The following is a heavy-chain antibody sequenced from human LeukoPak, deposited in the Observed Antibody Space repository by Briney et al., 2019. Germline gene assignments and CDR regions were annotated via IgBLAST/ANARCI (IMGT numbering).Heavy chain of an antibody. J-gene: IGHJ4*02. CDR2: IYYRGST. D-gene: IGHD3-10*01. V-gene: IGHV4-39*02. CDR1: GGSISSSSYY. CDR3: AREAKGPAYYYGSGSYYKSDDY. Sequence: SETLSLTCTVSGGSISSSSYYWGWIRQPPGKGLEWIGSIYYRGSTYYNPSLKSRVTISVDTSKNQFSLKLSSVTAADTAVYYCAREAKGPAYYYGSGSYYKSDDYWGQGTLVTVSS.